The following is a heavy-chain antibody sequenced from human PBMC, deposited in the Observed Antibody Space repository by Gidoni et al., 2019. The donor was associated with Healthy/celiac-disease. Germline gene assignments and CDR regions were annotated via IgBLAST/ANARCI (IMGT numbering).Heavy chain of an antibody. CDR2: IWYDGSNK. CDR1: GFTFSSYG. Sequence: QVQLVESGGGVVQPGRSLRLSCAASGFTFSSYGMHWVRQAPGKGLEWVAVIWYDGSNKYYADSVKGRFTISRDNSKNTLYLQMNSLRAEDTAVYYCARASQLLLPIDYWGQGTLVTVSS. D-gene: IGHD2-2*01. V-gene: IGHV3-33*01. CDR3: ARASQLLLPIDY. J-gene: IGHJ4*02.